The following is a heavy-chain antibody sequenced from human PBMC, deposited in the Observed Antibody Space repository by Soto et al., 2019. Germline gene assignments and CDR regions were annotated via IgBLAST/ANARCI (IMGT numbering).Heavy chain of an antibody. D-gene: IGHD2-21*02. Sequence: PSETLSLTCAVYGGSFSGYYWSWIRQPPGKGLEWIGEINHSGSTNYNPSLKSRVTISVDTSKNQFSLKLSSVTAADTAVYYCARGLLHIVVVTAKNWFDPWGQGTLVTVS. V-gene: IGHV4-34*01. CDR2: INHSGST. CDR3: ARGLLHIVVVTAKNWFDP. J-gene: IGHJ5*02. CDR1: GGSFSGYY.